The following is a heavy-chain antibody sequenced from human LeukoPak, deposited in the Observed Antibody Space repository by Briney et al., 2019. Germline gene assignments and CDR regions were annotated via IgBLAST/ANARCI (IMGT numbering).Heavy chain of an antibody. CDR1: GGTFSSYA. Sequence: VASVKVSCKASGGTFSSYAISWVRQAPGQGLEWMGGIIPIFGTANYAQKFQGRVTITADESTSTAYMELSSLRSEDTAVYYCAREEEYSSSSPEYWGQGTLVTVSS. CDR2: IIPIFGTA. J-gene: IGHJ4*02. V-gene: IGHV1-69*01. D-gene: IGHD6-6*01. CDR3: AREEEYSSSSPEY.